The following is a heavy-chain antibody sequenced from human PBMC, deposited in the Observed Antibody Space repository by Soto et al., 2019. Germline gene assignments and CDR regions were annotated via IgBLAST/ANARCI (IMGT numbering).Heavy chain of an antibody. V-gene: IGHV3-30*18. Sequence: QVQLVESGGGVVQPGRSLRLSCAASGFTFSSYGMHWVRQAPGTGLEWVAVISYDGSNKYYADSVKGRFTISRDNSKNTLYLQMNSLRAEDTAVYYCAKDQGSSSWYAFDIWGQGTMVTVSS. D-gene: IGHD6-13*01. CDR1: GFTFSSYG. CDR3: AKDQGSSSWYAFDI. CDR2: ISYDGSNK. J-gene: IGHJ3*02.